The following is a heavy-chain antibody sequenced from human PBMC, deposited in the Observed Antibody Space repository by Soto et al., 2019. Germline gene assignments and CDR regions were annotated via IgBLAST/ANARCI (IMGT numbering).Heavy chain of an antibody. J-gene: IGHJ4*02. Sequence: LRLSCSASGFTFSSYVTHWVRQAPGKGLEYVSAIGSNGGSSYYADSVKGRFTISRDNSKNTLYLQMNSLRSDDTAVYYCVKELLVGPPDDYWGQGTLVTVSS. CDR3: VKELLVGPPDDY. V-gene: IGHV3-64D*06. D-gene: IGHD1-26*01. CDR1: GFTFSSYV. CDR2: IGSNGGSS.